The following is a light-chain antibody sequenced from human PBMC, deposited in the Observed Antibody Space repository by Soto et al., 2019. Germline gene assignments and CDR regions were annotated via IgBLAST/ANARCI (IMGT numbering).Light chain of an antibody. V-gene: IGKV3-11*01. Sequence: EIVLTQSPATLPLSQGERVTLSCRASESVGTCLAWYQHRPGQAPSLLIYYASKRAAGVPARLSGSGSGADFTLNISSLEPEDFAVYYCQQCSDWTSYTFGQGN. J-gene: IGKJ2*01. CDR3: QQCSDWTSYT. CDR1: ESVGTC. CDR2: YAS.